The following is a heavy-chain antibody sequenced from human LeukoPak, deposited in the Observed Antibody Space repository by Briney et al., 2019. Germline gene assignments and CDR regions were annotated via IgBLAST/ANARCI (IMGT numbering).Heavy chain of an antibody. CDR1: GYTFSNYY. J-gene: IGHJ4*02. CDR2: INPRGGTT. Sequence: GASVKVSCKASGYTFSNYYIHWVRQAPGQGLEWMGMINPRGGTTIYAQKFQGRVAMTRDTSTTTVYLDLGSLSSEDTAVYYCATAVLLYFGEDWGQGTLVTVSS. D-gene: IGHD3-10*01. V-gene: IGHV1-46*01. CDR3: ATAVLLYFGED.